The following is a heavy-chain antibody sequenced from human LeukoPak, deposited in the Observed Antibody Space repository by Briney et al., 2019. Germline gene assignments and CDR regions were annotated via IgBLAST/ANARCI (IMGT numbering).Heavy chain of an antibody. V-gene: IGHV4-4*07. J-gene: IGHJ3*02. Sequence: PSETLSLTCTVSGGSISSYYWSWIRQPAGKGLEWIGRISTSDSTNYNPSLKSRVTMSVDTSKNQISLKLSSVTAADTAVYYCARHVTISGPYDASDIWGQRTMVTVSP. CDR2: ISTSDST. D-gene: IGHD5-24*01. CDR3: ARHVTISGPYDASDI. CDR1: GGSISSYY.